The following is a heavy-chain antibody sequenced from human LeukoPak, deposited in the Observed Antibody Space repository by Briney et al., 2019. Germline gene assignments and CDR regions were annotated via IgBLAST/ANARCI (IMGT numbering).Heavy chain of an antibody. J-gene: IGHJ4*02. CDR1: GFTVSSNY. D-gene: IGHD3-22*01. CDR2: IYSGGST. CDR3: AKETTFNYYDSSGYYY. Sequence: GGSLRLSCAASGFTVSSNYMSWVRQAPGKGLEWVSVIYSGGSTYYADSVKGRFTISRDNSKNTLYLQMNSLRAEDTAVYYCAKETTFNYYDSSGYYYWGQGTLVTVSS. V-gene: IGHV3-53*01.